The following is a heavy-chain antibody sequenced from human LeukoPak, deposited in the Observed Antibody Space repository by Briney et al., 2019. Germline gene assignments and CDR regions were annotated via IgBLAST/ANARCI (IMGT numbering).Heavy chain of an antibody. CDR2: ISYDGSNK. CDR3: ARARSQSITIFGVVITNWFDP. CDR1: GFTCSSYA. D-gene: IGHD3-3*01. Sequence: GGSLRLSCAASGFTCSSYAMHWVGQAPGKGRKWVAVISYDGSNKYYADSVKGRFTISRDNSKNTLYLQMNSLRAEDTAVYYCARARSQSITIFGVVITNWFDPWGQGTLVTVSS. V-gene: IGHV3-30*01. J-gene: IGHJ5*02.